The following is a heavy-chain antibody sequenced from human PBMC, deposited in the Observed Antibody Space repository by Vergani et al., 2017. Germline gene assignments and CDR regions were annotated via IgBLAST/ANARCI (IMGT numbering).Heavy chain of an antibody. J-gene: IGHJ6*03. CDR3: AKAGCSSTSCYNYYYYMDV. Sequence: EVQLVESGGGLVQPGRSLRLSCAASGFTFDDYAMHWVRPAPGKGLEWVSGISWNSGSIGYADSVKGRFTISRDNAKNSLYLQMNSLRAEDTALYYCAKAGCSSTSCYNYYYYMDVWGKGTTVTVSS. CDR2: ISWNSGSI. CDR1: GFTFDDYA. V-gene: IGHV3-9*01. D-gene: IGHD2-2*02.